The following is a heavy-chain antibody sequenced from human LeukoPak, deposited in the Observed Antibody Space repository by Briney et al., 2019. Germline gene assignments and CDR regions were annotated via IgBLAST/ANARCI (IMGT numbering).Heavy chain of an antibody. CDR2: ISDTGVST. CDR3: ARDSGEQLRFLELLLFTV. J-gene: IGHJ6*04. V-gene: IGHV3-64*02. D-gene: IGHD3-3*01. Sequence: GGSLRLSCAASGFTFSSYTMHWVRQAPGKGLEYVSAISDTGVSTYYAASVKGRFTISRDNSKNTLYLQMGSLRPEDMAVYYCARDSGEQLRFLELLLFTVWGKGTTVTVSS. CDR1: GFTFSSYT.